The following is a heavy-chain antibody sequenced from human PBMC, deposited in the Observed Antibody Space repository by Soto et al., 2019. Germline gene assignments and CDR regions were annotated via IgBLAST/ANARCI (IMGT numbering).Heavy chain of an antibody. CDR3: AGGDYYHSSGYYFYYYTMDV. J-gene: IGHJ6*02. V-gene: IGHV4-39*01. CDR2: VYYGGST. D-gene: IGHD3-22*01. CDR1: GGSISSSSYY. Sequence: SETLSLTCTFSGGSISSSSYYWGWIRQPPGKGLEWIGNVYYGGSTYYNPSLKSRVTISVETSKSQFSLKLSSVTAADTAVYYCAGGDYYHSSGYYFYYYTMDVWGQGTTVTVSS.